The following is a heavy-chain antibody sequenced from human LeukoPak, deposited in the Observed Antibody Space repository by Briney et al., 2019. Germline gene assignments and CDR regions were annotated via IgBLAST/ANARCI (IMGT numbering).Heavy chain of an antibody. CDR3: AKVRTTVVTFDAFDI. CDR1: GFTFSNYA. Sequence: GGSLRLSCAASGFTFSNYAMSWVRQAPGKGLEWVSSISGTGGSTYYADSVKGRFTISRDNSNNTLFLQMNSLRVEDTAVYYCAKVRTTVVTFDAFDIWGQGTMVTVSS. CDR2: ISGTGGST. V-gene: IGHV3-23*01. J-gene: IGHJ3*02. D-gene: IGHD4-23*01.